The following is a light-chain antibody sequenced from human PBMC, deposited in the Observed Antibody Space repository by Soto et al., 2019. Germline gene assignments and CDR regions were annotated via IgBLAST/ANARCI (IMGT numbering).Light chain of an antibody. J-gene: IGLJ2*01. CDR2: EVS. Sequence: QSALTQPASVSGSPGQSITISCTGTSSDVGGYKYVSWYQQHPGKVPKLMIYEVSNRPSGVSNRFSGSKSGDTASLTISGRQPEDEAYYYCSSYTSSTTVVFGGVTKVTVL. CDR1: SSDVGGYKY. V-gene: IGLV2-14*01. CDR3: SSYTSSTTVV.